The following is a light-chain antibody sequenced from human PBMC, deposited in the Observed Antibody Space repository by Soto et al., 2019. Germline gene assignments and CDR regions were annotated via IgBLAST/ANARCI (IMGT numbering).Light chain of an antibody. CDR2: RNN. CDR1: SSNIGSNY. V-gene: IGLV1-47*01. J-gene: IGLJ7*01. Sequence: QSVLTQPPSASGTPGQRVTISCSGSSSNIGSNYVYWYQQLPGTAPKLLIYRNNQRPSGVPDRFSGSKSGTSASLAISGLRSDDEADYYCAAWDASLSGPVFGGGTQLTVL. CDR3: AAWDASLSGPV.